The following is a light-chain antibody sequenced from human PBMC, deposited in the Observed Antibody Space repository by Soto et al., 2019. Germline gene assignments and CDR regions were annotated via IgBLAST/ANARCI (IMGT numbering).Light chain of an antibody. J-gene: IGKJ4*01. Sequence: DIQMTQSPSSLSTSVGDRVTITCQASQDISNYLNWYQQKPGKALKLLIFDASNVETGGPSRFSGSGSGKHVTFAIHSLQAEDIATYYCQQYEGLPLTFGGGTKKEI. CDR3: QQYEGLPLT. CDR2: DAS. V-gene: IGKV1-33*01. CDR1: QDISNY.